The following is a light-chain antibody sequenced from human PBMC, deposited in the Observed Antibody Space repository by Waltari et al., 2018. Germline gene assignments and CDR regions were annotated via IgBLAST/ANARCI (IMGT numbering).Light chain of an antibody. CDR1: QSLGQCDENPY. J-gene: IGKJ2*01. CDR3: MQGTYWPYT. CDR2: KVA. V-gene: IGKV2-30*02. Sequence: QSLGQCDENPYLVWCQQRPGQSPRHLIYKVANRESGVPDRFSGSGSDTDFTLKIGRVEADDVGVYYCMQGTYWPYTFGQGTRL.